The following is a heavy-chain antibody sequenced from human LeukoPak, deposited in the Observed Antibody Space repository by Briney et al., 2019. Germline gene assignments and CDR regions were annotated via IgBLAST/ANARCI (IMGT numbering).Heavy chain of an antibody. CDR1: GFTFSSYG. J-gene: IGHJ4*02. CDR2: ISGSGGST. D-gene: IGHD3-10*01. CDR3: AKSPPGSGSYLFWIYFRPNFDY. Sequence: GGTLRLSCAASGFTFSSYGMSWVRQAPGKGLEWVSAISGSGGSTYYADSVKGGFSLSRENSKNTLYLQMNRLRAEDTAVYYCAKSPPGSGSYLFWIYFRPNFDYWGQGTLVTVSS. V-gene: IGHV3-23*01.